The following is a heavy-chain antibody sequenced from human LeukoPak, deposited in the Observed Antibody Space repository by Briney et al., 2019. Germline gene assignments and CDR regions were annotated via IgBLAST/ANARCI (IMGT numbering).Heavy chain of an antibody. CDR3: ARGPPRGKYYYMDV. D-gene: IGHD1-1*01. V-gene: IGHV3-13*01. Sequence: GGSLRLSCAASGFTFSSFDMHWVRQPTGQGLEWVSTIGTASDIYYPGSVEGRFTLSRDNAKNSLYLQMNSLTAGDMAVYYCARGPPRGKYYYMDVWGKGTTVTVSS. J-gene: IGHJ6*03. CDR2: IGTASDI. CDR1: GFTFSSFD.